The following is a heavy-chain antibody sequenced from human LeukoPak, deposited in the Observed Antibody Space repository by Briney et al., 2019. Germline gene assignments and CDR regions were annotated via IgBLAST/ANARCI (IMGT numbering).Heavy chain of an antibody. Sequence: GSLRLSCAASGFTMSNNYMSWVRQAPGKGPEWVSVIYDGGITYYTDSVKGRFTISRDDSKNTLHLQMNSLRVDDTAVYYCARDRDYSGSGSPDSWGQGTLVTVSS. CDR3: ARDRDYSGSGSPDS. CDR2: IYDGGIT. D-gene: IGHD3-10*01. CDR1: GFTMSNNY. J-gene: IGHJ4*02. V-gene: IGHV3-66*01.